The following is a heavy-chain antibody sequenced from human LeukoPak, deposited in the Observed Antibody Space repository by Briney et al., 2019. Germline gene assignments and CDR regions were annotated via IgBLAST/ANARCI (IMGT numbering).Heavy chain of an antibody. CDR1: GGSISTSNYY. Sequence: PSETLSLTCTVSGGSISTSNYYWGWIRQPPGKGLEWIGNIFYSGSTYYSPSLKSRVTISLDTSRNQFSLKLSSVTAADTAVYYCATIMVRGIDYWGQGTLVTVSS. CDR3: ATIMVRGIDY. J-gene: IGHJ4*02. D-gene: IGHD3-10*01. CDR2: IFYSGST. V-gene: IGHV4-39*07.